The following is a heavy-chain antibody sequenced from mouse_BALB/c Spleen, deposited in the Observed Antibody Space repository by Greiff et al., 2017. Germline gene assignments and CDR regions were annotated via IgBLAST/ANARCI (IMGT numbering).Heavy chain of an antibody. CDR2: ISSGSSTI. CDR3: ARDLFDY. V-gene: IGHV5-17*02. J-gene: IGHJ2*01. CDR1: GFTFSSFG. Sequence: DVQLVESGGGLVQPGGSRKLSCAASGFTFSSFGMHWVRQAPEKGLEWVAYISSGSSTIYYADTVKGRFTISRDNPKNTLFLQMTSLRSEDTAMYYCARDLFDYWGQGTTLTVSS.